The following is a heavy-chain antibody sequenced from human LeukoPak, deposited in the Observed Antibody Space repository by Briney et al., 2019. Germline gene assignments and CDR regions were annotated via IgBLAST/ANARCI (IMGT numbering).Heavy chain of an antibody. CDR1: GGSISSYN. J-gene: IGHJ4*02. Sequence: SETLSLTCTLSGGSISSYNWSWIRQPPGKGLEWIWYIYYSGSNYSNPSLKSRVTISVDRYKRQCFLKLSSVTAADTAVYYCARWSYCYNYWGQGTLVTVSS. CDR3: ARWSYCYNY. CDR2: IYYSGSN. V-gene: IGHV4-59*12. D-gene: IGHD5-18*01.